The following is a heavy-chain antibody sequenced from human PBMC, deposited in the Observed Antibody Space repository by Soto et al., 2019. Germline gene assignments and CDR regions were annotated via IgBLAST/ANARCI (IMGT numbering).Heavy chain of an antibody. CDR3: AMGRIIVAGGFDP. Sequence: QVQLVQSGAEVKKPGASVKVSCKASGYTFTSYDIIWVRQATGQGLEWMGWMNPSTGNTDSAEKFQGRLTMTRNTSISTVYMELSSLSFEDTAVYYWAMGRIIVAGGFDPWGQGTLVTVSS. V-gene: IGHV1-8*01. D-gene: IGHD6-19*01. CDR1: GYTFTSYD. J-gene: IGHJ5*02. CDR2: MNPSTGNT.